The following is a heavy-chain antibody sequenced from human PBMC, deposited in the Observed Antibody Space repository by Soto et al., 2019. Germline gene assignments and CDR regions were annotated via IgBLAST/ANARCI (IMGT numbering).Heavy chain of an antibody. J-gene: IGHJ4*02. D-gene: IGHD3-22*01. CDR2: ISHDGTNK. Sequence: QSGGSLRLSCEVSGFTFSAYGMHWVRQAPGKGLEWVAAISHDGTNKNYGDSVKGRFTISRDNSKKTLYLQMNSLRPEDTALYYCAKDEYDYSRSGHYIFDSWGQGTLVPVAS. CDR1: GFTFSAYG. V-gene: IGHV3-30*18. CDR3: AKDEYDYSRSGHYIFDS.